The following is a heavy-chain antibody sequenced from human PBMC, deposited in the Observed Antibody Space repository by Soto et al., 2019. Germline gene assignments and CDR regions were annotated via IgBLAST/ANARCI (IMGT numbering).Heavy chain of an antibody. CDR2: IWYDGSNK. CDR3: AREMRKRRFLEWLLYPSWFDP. Sequence: QAGGSLRLSCAASGFTFSSYGMHWVRQAPGKGLEWVAVIWYDGSNKYYADSVKGRFTISRDNSKNTLYLQMNSLRAEDTAVYYCAREMRKRRFLEWLLYPSWFDPWGQGTLVTVSS. CDR1: GFTFSSYG. V-gene: IGHV3-33*01. J-gene: IGHJ5*02. D-gene: IGHD3-3*01.